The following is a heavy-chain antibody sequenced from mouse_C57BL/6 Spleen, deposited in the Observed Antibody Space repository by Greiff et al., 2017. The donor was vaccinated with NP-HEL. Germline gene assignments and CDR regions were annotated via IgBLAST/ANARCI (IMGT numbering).Heavy chain of an antibody. CDR2: IDPEDGVT. D-gene: IGHD1-1*01. CDR3: TTPWYYGSSYGSFAY. Sequence: NLHPSWAELVRQGASVKLSCTALGCSREGDGGQLLGGGPEQGLEWIGRIDPEDGVTEYAPKFQGKATMTADTSSNTAYLQLSSLTSEDTAVYYCTTPWYYGSSYGSFAYWGQGTLVTVSA. CDR1: GCSREGDG. V-gene: IGHV14-1*01. J-gene: IGHJ3*01.